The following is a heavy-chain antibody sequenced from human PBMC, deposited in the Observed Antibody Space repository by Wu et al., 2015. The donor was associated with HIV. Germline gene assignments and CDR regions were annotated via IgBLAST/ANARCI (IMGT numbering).Heavy chain of an antibody. D-gene: IGHD3-16*01. J-gene: IGHJ3*01. CDR1: GYTLIDYS. Sequence: QVQLLQSGAEVRKPGASMRVSCRASGYTLIDYSLHWLRQAPGQGLEWMGWINPNNGATGYAQKFQGRVTLTRDMSIGTVFMEMNSLKSDDTAVYFCARFGKAFDFWGQGTMLTVSS. V-gene: IGHV1-2*02. CDR2: INPNNGAT. CDR3: ARFGKAFDF.